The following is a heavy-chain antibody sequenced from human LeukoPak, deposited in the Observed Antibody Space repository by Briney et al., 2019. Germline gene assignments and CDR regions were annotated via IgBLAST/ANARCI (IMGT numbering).Heavy chain of an antibody. Sequence: SETLSLTCTVSGGSISSGDYYWSWIRQPPGKGLEWIGYIYYSGSTYYNPSLKSRVTISVDTSKNQFSLKLSSVTAADTAVYYCARVVLEWLPGCDYWGQGTLVTVSS. CDR3: ARVVLEWLPGCDY. CDR2: IYYSGST. J-gene: IGHJ4*02. V-gene: IGHV4-30-4*08. CDR1: GGSISSGDYY. D-gene: IGHD3-3*01.